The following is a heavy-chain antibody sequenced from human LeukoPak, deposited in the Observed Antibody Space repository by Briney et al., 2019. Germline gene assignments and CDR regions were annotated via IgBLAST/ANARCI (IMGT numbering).Heavy chain of an antibody. Sequence: GGSLRLSCAASGFTFSPYAMSWVRQAPGKGLEWISYIGIDSGNTNYADSVKGRFTISGDKAKNSLYLQMNSLRVEDTAVYYCARDYKYAFDNWGQGTLVTVSS. V-gene: IGHV3-11*06. CDR3: ARDYKYAFDN. D-gene: IGHD5-24*01. CDR2: IGIDSGNT. J-gene: IGHJ4*02. CDR1: GFTFSPYA.